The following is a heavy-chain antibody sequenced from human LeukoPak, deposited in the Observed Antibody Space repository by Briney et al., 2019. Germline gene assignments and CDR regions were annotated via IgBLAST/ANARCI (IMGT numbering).Heavy chain of an antibody. J-gene: IGHJ4*02. CDR1: GFTFSSYW. V-gene: IGHV3-7*01. CDR2: IKQDGSEK. Sequence: GGSLRLSCAASGFTFSSYWMSWVRQAPGKGLEWVANIKQDGSEKYYVDSVKGRFTISRDNAKNSLYLQMDSLRAEDTAVYYCAREIGGATFGFDYWGQGTLVTVSS. D-gene: IGHD1-26*01. CDR3: AREIGGATFGFDY.